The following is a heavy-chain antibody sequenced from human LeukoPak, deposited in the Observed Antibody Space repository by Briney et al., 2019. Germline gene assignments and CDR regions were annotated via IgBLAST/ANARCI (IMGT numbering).Heavy chain of an antibody. J-gene: IGHJ6*03. Sequence: SETLSLTCAVSGGSISSYYWSWIRQPPGKGLEWIGYIYYSGSTNYNPSLKSRVTISVDTSKNQFSLNLSSVTAADTAVYYCARGVREKNRGFLLYYYYYYMDVWGKGTTVAISS. CDR2: IYYSGST. V-gene: IGHV4-59*01. CDR3: ARGVREKNRGFLLYYYYYYMDV. CDR1: GGSISSYY. D-gene: IGHD3-10*01.